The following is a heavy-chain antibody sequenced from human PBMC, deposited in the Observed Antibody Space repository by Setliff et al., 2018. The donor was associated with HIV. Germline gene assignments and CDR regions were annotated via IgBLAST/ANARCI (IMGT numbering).Heavy chain of an antibody. D-gene: IGHD6-19*01. CDR1: GYTFTSYG. J-gene: IGHJ6*02. V-gene: IGHV1-18*01. Sequence: GASVKVSCKASGYTFTSYGISWVRQAPGQGLEWMGWISAYNGNTNYAQKLQGRVTMTTDTSTSTAYMELSSLRSEDTAVYYCARLGSGWSDSYYYAMDVWGQGTTVTVSS. CDR3: ARLGSGWSDSYYYAMDV. CDR2: ISAYNGNT.